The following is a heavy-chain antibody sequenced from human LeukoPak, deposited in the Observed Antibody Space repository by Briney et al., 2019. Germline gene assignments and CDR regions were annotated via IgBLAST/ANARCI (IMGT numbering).Heavy chain of an antibody. D-gene: IGHD1-26*01. V-gene: IGHV4-59*08. Sequence: SETLSLTCTVSGGSISSYYWSWIRQPPGKGLEWIGYIYYSGSTNYNPSLKSRVTISVDTFKKQFSLKLSSVTAADTAVYYCARMGATFSIAGAFDIWGQGTMVTVSS. J-gene: IGHJ3*02. CDR2: IYYSGST. CDR3: ARMGATFSIAGAFDI. CDR1: GGSISSYY.